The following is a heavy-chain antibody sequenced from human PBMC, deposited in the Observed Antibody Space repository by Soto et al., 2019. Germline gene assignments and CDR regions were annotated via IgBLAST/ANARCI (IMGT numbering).Heavy chain of an antibody. V-gene: IGHV3-48*02. Sequence: GPLVLTCSASGFTFRDYSMNWIRQAPGKGLEWVSYISSVSYSATHYADSVRGRFTISRDNAKNSLYLQMNNLRDEDTAIYYCARRGVTAFDYWGHGTLVTVSS. CDR3: ARRGVTAFDY. CDR2: ISSVSYSAT. D-gene: IGHD3-10*01. CDR1: GFTFRDYS. J-gene: IGHJ4*01.